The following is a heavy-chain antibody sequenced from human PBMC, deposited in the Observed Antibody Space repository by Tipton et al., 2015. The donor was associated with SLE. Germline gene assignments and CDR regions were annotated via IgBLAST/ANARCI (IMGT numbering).Heavy chain of an antibody. CDR2: TSNDGSEK. D-gene: IGHD2/OR15-2a*01. J-gene: IGHJ3*02. CDR3: ARVSTAPDAFDI. Sequence: SLRLSCIGSGFTFSTYALHWVRQAPGKGLEWVALTSNDGSEKAYAESVKGRFIISRDNSKNTVHLQMSSLRPDDTAVYYCARVSTAPDAFDIWGQGTVVTVSS. V-gene: IGHV3-30*19. CDR1: GFTFSTYA.